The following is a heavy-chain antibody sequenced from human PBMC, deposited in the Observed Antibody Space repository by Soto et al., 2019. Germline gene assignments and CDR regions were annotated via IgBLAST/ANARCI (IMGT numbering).Heavy chain of an antibody. CDR1: GGSFSGYY. CDR3: ARGPDYYDSSGNFDY. CDR2: INHSGST. J-gene: IGHJ4*02. D-gene: IGHD3-22*01. V-gene: IGHV4-34*01. Sequence: PSETLSLTCAVYGGSFSGYYWSWIRQPPGKGLEWIGEINHSGSTNYNPSLKSRVTISVDTSKNQFSPKLSSVTAADTAVYYCARGPDYYDSSGNFDYWGQGTLVTSPQ.